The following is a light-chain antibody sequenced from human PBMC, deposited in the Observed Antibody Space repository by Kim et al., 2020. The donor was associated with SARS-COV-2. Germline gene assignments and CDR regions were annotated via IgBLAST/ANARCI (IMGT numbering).Light chain of an antibody. CDR1: GGAIATKF. V-gene: IGLV6-57*03. CDR2: KDN. J-gene: IGLJ2*01. CDR3: QSYDNSDHNVI. Sequence: TISCTRSGGAIATKFVQWNQQRPGSAPTTVIYKDNQRPPGVPDRFSGSIDTSSNSASLVISGLKTEDEADYYCQSYDNSDHNVIFGGGTQLTVL.